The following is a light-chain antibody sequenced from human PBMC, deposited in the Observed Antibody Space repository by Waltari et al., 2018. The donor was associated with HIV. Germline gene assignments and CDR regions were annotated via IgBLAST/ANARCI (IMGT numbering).Light chain of an antibody. Sequence: DIQMTQSPSILSASVGDRVTITCRARQNVDSWLAWYQHRPGKAPKLLIYNASTLQSGVPARFTGRGSGTNFTRTINSLHPDDCATYYCQQYNSDFYTFGLGTRLDLK. V-gene: IGKV1-5*03. J-gene: IGKJ2*01. CDR3: QQYNSDFYT. CDR2: NAS. CDR1: QNVDSW.